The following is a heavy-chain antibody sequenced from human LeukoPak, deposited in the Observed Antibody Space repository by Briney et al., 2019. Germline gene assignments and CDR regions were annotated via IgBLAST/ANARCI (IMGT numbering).Heavy chain of an antibody. CDR2: ISAYNDNT. CDR3: ARDDLHGDLDFDY. CDR1: GCTFTSYG. Sequence: GASVKVSCKASGCTFTSYGISWVRQAPGQGLEWMGWISAYNDNTDYAQKLQGRVTMTTDTSTSTAYMELRSLRSDDTAVYYCARDDLHGDLDFDYWGQGTLVTVSS. V-gene: IGHV1-18*04. J-gene: IGHJ4*02. D-gene: IGHD4-17*01.